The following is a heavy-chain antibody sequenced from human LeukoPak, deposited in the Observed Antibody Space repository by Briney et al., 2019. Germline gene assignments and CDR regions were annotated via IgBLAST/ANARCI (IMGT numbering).Heavy chain of an antibody. CDR3: ARSALGLFVN. V-gene: IGHV4-34*01. CDR1: GGSFSGYY. CDR2: INHSGST. J-gene: IGHJ4*02. D-gene: IGHD2-2*03. Sequence: SETLSLTCAVYGGSFSGYYWSWIRQPPGKGLEWIGEINHSGSTNYNPSLKSRVTISVDTSKNQFSLKLSSVTAADTAVYYCARSALGLFVNWGQGTLVTVSS.